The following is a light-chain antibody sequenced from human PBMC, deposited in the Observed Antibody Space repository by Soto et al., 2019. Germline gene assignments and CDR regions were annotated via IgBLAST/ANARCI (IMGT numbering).Light chain of an antibody. CDR2: GAS. V-gene: IGKV3-11*01. CDR1: QSVDST. CDR3: QQRSNWPPIT. J-gene: IGKJ5*01. Sequence: ENEMTQSPATLSVTPGGRATLHCRASQSVDSTLAWYQQKPGQAPRLLIYGASTRAISIPDRFSGSGSGTDFTLTISSLEPEDFAVYYCQQRSNWPPITFGQGTRLEIK.